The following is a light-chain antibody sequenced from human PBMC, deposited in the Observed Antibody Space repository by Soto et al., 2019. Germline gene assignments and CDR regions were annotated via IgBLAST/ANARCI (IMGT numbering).Light chain of an antibody. CDR2: GAS. J-gene: IGKJ1*01. CDR1: QSVSNNY. V-gene: IGKV3-20*01. Sequence: EIVLIQSPATLSLSPGEIATLSCRASQSVSNNYLAWYQQKPGQAPRLLIYGASNRDTGIQDRFSGSGSGTEFTLTIRRLEPEDFAVYYCQQYGSSGTFGQGTKVDIK. CDR3: QQYGSSGT.